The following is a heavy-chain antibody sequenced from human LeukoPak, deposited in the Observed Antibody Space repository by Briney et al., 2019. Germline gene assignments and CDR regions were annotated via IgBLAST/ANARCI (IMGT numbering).Heavy chain of an antibody. CDR2: IYYRGST. Sequence: PSETLSLTCTVSGGSISSSSYYWGWIRQTPGKGLEWIGSIYYRGSTYYNPSLKSRVTMSVDTSKNQFSLKLTSVTAADTAVYYCARSILTGYYLLTTFDPWGQGTLVTVSS. D-gene: IGHD3-9*01. CDR3: ARSILTGYYLLTTFDP. J-gene: IGHJ5*02. V-gene: IGHV4-39*07. CDR1: GGSISSSSYY.